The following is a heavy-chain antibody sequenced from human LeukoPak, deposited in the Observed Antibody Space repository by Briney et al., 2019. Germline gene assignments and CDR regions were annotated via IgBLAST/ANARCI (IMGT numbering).Heavy chain of an antibody. CDR2: IIPVLNIT. D-gene: IGHD5-18*01. V-gene: IGHV1-69*04. J-gene: IGHJ6*02. CDR1: GGTFSSSA. CDR3: ARDQGLTAPPPYGLDV. Sequence: SVKVSCKASGGTFSSSAITWVRQAPGQGLEWMGRIIPVLNITNYAKKFQGRVTITADTSTSTAYMELSSLKSEETAVYYCARDQGLTAPPPYGLDVWGQGTTVTVSS.